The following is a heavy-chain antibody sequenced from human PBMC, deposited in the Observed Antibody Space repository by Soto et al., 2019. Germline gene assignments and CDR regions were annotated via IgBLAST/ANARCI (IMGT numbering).Heavy chain of an antibody. D-gene: IGHD3-22*01. V-gene: IGHV4-39*01. CDR2: IYYSGST. Sequence: QLQLQESGPGLVKTSETLSLTCTVSGGSISSSSYYWGWIRQPPGKGLEWIGSIYYSGSTYYNPSLKSRVTISVDTAKNQFSLQLSSVTDADTALYYCARAPPYYYDSSGYYYYYYGMDVWGQGTTVTVSS. CDR1: GGSISSSSYY. CDR3: ARAPPYYYDSSGYYYYYYGMDV. J-gene: IGHJ6*02.